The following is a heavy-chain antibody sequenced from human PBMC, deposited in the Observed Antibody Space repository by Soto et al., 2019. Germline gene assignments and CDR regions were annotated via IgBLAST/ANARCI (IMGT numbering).Heavy chain of an antibody. CDR3: ARHDYGMDV. Sequence: SETLSLTCTVSGVSISRSSYYWGWIRQPPGKGLEWIGSIYYSGSTYYNPSLKSRVTISVDTSKNQFSLKLSSVTAADTAVYYCARHDYGMDVWGQGTTVTVSS. V-gene: IGHV4-39*01. CDR2: IYYSGST. J-gene: IGHJ6*02. CDR1: GVSISRSSYY.